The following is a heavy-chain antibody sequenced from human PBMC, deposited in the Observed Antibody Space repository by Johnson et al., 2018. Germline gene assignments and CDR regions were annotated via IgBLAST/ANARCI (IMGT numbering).Heavy chain of an antibody. CDR3: AKEAAGWQGAFDI. V-gene: IGHV3-30*18. Sequence: QVQLVQSGGGVVQPGRSLRLSCAASGFTFSSYGMHWVRQAPGKGLEWVAVISYDGSNKYYADSVRGRFTISRDNSKNTLYLQMNSLRAEETAVYYCAKEAAGWQGAFDIWGQGTLVTVSS. CDR2: ISYDGSNK. J-gene: IGHJ1*01. D-gene: IGHD1-26*01. CDR1: GFTFSSYG.